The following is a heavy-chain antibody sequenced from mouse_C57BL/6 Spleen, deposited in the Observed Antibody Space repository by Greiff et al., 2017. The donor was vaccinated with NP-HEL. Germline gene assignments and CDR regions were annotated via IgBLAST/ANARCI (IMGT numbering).Heavy chain of an antibody. D-gene: IGHD2-4*01. CDR2: IYPGDGDT. Sequence: QVQLKESGPELVKPGASVKISCKASGYAFSSSWMNWVKQRPGKGLEWIGRIYPGDGDTNYNGKFKGKATLTADKSSSTAYMQLSSLTSEDSAVYFCARSYYDYWYFDVWGTGTTVTVSS. V-gene: IGHV1-82*01. J-gene: IGHJ1*03. CDR3: ARSYYDYWYFDV. CDR1: GYAFSSSW.